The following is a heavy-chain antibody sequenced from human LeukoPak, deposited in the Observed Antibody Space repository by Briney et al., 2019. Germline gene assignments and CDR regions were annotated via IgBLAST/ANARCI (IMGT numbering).Heavy chain of an antibody. D-gene: IGHD6-19*01. V-gene: IGHV5-51*01. J-gene: IGHJ4*02. CDR1: GCTLASYW. Sequence: PGGSLRLSCMGSGCTLASYWIAWVRQMPGNGLEWMGIIYPGDSDTRYSPSFQGQVTISADKSINTAYLQWSSLKASDTAMYYCARQIADSSGPIDYWGQGALVTVSS. CDR3: ARQIADSSGPIDY. CDR2: IYPGDSDT.